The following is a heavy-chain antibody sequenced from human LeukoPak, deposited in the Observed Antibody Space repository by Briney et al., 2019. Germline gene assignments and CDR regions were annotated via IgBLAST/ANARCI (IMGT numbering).Heavy chain of an antibody. D-gene: IGHD6-19*01. Sequence: GGSLRLSCAASGFTFSSYGMHWVRQAPGKGLEWVAVISYDGSNKYYADSVKGRFTISRDNSKNTLYLQMNSLRAEDTAVYYCAKDEQWLVPTYYFDYWGQGTLVTVSS. CDR3: AKDEQWLVPTYYFDY. CDR2: ISYDGSNK. CDR1: GFTFSSYG. V-gene: IGHV3-30*18. J-gene: IGHJ4*02.